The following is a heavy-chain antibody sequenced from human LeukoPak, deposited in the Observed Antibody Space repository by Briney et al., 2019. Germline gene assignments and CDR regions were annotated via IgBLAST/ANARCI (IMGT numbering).Heavy chain of an antibody. V-gene: IGHV3-23*01. CDR1: GFTFTSYA. J-gene: IGHJ4*02. D-gene: IGHD4-17*01. Sequence: PGGSLRLSCAASGFTFTSYAMGWVRQAPGKGLEWVSSVSGSGDGTYYADSVKGRFTISRDNSKKTLDLHMDSLRAKDTAVYYCAKERLGGNYGDYAVDYWGQGTMVTVSS. CDR3: AKERLGGNYGDYAVDY. CDR2: VSGSGDGT.